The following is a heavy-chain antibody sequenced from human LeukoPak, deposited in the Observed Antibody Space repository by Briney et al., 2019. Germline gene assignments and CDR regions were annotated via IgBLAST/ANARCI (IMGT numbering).Heavy chain of an antibody. J-gene: IGHJ4*02. CDR1: GFTLSDHY. Sequence: HPGGSLRLSCAASGFTLSDHYMDWVRQAPGKGLEWVGRSRDKAKSYTTEYAASVQGRFTISRDDSENSVYLQMNSLKAEDTAVYYCTPGGYYYDSSADIQAYWGQGTLVTVSS. CDR3: TPGGYYYDSSADIQAY. V-gene: IGHV3-72*01. CDR2: SRDKAKSYTT. D-gene: IGHD3-22*01.